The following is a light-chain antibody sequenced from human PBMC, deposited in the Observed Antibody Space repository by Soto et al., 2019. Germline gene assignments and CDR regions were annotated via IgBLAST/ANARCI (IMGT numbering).Light chain of an antibody. V-gene: IGKV1-33*01. CDR3: QQSDNFPLT. CDR1: QDISNS. Sequence: DIQMTQSPSSLSATVGDRVTITCQASQDISNSLNWYQQKPGKAPKSLIYGASNLEAGVPSRFGGSGSGTDFTFTISSLQPEDTATYYCQQSDNFPLTFGGGTKVDIK. CDR2: GAS. J-gene: IGKJ4*01.